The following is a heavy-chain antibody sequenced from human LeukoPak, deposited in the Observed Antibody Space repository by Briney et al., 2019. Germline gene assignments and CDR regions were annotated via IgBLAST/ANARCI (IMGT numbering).Heavy chain of an antibody. J-gene: IGHJ4*02. V-gene: IGHV3-23*01. CDR2: LTATGAGT. Sequence: GGSLRLSCAASGFIFSAYVMSWARQAPGKGLEWVSSLTATGAGTYYADSVRGRFTISRDNSRNTVYLQMNSLRAEDTAVYYCAKDDRWLQFCCWGQGTLVTVSA. CDR3: AKDDRWLQFCC. CDR1: GFIFSAYV. D-gene: IGHD5-24*01.